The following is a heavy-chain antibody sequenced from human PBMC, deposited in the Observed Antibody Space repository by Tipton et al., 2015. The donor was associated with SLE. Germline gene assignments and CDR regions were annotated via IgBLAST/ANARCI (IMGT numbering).Heavy chain of an antibody. V-gene: IGHV4-31*03. CDR3: ARHHPTVTHDAFDI. D-gene: IGHD4-11*01. J-gene: IGHJ3*02. Sequence: TLSLTCTVSGGSISSGGYYWSWIRQHPGKGLEWIGYIYYSGSTYYNPSLKSRVTISVDTSKNQFSLKLSSVTAADTAVYYCARHHPTVTHDAFDIWGQGTMVTVSS. CDR1: GGSISSGGYY. CDR2: IYYSGST.